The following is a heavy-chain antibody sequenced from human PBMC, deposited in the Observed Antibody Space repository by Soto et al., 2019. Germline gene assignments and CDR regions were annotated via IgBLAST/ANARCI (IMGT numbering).Heavy chain of an antibody. V-gene: IGHV4-59*01. CDR2: IYYSGST. CDR3: ASSQRSQVYYFDY. D-gene: IGHD1-1*01. Sequence: SETLSLTCTVSGGSISSYYWSWIRQPPGKGLEWIGYIYYSGSTNYNPSLKSRVTISVDTSKNQFSLKLSSLTAADTAVYYCASSQRSQVYYFDYCGQGTLVTVSS. J-gene: IGHJ4*02. CDR1: GGSISSYY.